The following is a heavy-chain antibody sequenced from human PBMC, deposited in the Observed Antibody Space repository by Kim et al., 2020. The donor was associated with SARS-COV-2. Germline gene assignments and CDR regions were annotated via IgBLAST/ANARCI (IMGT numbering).Heavy chain of an antibody. D-gene: IGHD3-22*01. CDR1: GYSFTSYW. J-gene: IGHJ2*01. CDR3: ARHAPTYYYDSSGPNWYFDL. CDR2: IDPSDSYT. V-gene: IGHV5-10-1*01. Sequence: GESLKISCKGSGYSFTSYWISWVRQMPGKGLEWMGRIDPSDSYTNYSPSFQGHVTISADKSISTAYLQWSSLKASDTAMYYCARHAPTYYYDSSGPNWYFDLWGRGTLVTVSS.